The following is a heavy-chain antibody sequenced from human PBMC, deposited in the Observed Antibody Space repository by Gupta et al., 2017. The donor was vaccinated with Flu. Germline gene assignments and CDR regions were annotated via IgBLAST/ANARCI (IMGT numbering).Heavy chain of an antibody. CDR1: GFTFSGSA. CDR3: TNYHYDSDVDYYFAN. D-gene: IGHD3-22*01. Sequence: EVQLVESGGGLVKPGGSLKLSCAAYGFTFSGSAVHWVRQASGKGLEWSGRIRSTAYSYATIYAASVRGRFTFSRDDSKNTAYLQMSSLKTEDTAVYYCTNYHYDSDVDYYFANWGQGTVVTVSS. V-gene: IGHV3-73*02. J-gene: IGHJ4*02. CDR2: IRSTAYSYAT.